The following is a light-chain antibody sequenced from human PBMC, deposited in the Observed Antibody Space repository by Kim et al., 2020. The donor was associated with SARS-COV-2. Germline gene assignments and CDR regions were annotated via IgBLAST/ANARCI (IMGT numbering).Light chain of an antibody. CDR2: DVS. Sequence: GKSITISCTGTSSDVGGYNYVSWYQQHPGKAPKLMIYDVSNRPSGVSTRFSGSKSGNTASLTISGLQAEDEADYYCNSYTSSSTRVFGGGTKLTVL. CDR1: SSDVGGYNY. CDR3: NSYTSSSTRV. V-gene: IGLV2-14*03. J-gene: IGLJ3*02.